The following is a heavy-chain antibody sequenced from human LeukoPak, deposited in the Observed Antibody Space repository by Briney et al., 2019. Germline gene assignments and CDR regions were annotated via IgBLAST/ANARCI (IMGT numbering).Heavy chain of an antibody. CDR3: AREGSGYPY. V-gene: IGHV1-2*02. D-gene: IGHD5-12*01. CDR2: INPNSGGT. CDR1: GYTFTGYY. J-gene: IGHJ4*02. Sequence: ASVKVSCKASGYTFTGYYMHWVRQAPGQGLEWMGWINPNSGGTSYAQKFQGRVTITRDTSISTAYMEVSRLTADDTAVFYCAREGSGYPYWGQGTLVTVSS.